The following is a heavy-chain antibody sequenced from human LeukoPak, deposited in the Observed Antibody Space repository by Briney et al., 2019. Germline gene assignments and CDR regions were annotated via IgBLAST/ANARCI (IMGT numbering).Heavy chain of an antibody. J-gene: IGHJ4*02. CDR2: IYYSGST. CDR1: GGSISNYY. V-gene: IGHV4-59*01. Sequence: SETLSLTCTVSGGSISNYYWSWIRQPPGKGLEWIGYIYYSGSTNYNPSLKSRVTISVDTSKNQFSLKLSSVTAADTAVYYCAGQWLVRGIDYWGQGTLVTVSS. CDR3: AGQWLVRGIDY. D-gene: IGHD6-19*01.